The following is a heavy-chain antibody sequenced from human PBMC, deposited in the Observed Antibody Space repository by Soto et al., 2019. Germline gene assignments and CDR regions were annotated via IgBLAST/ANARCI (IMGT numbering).Heavy chain of an antibody. V-gene: IGHV3-7*01. CDR3: ARQHYGDYFDY. J-gene: IGHJ4*02. Sequence: DVQLVESGGGLVQTGGSLRLSCAASGFDFRKFWMNWIRHVPGKGLEWVATIKDDGSQKFYVDSVRGRFSISRDNGMNFVFPEMSSLRGGHTATYYRARQHYGDYFDYWGQGVVVTVSS. CDR2: IKDDGSQK. D-gene: IGHD3-10*01. CDR1: GFDFRKFW.